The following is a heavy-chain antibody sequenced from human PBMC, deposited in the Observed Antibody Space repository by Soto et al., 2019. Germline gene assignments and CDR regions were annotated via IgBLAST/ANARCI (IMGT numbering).Heavy chain of an antibody. J-gene: IGHJ6*02. Sequence: GASVTVSCKASGYPFTGYYMHWVRQAPGQGLEWMGWINPNSGGTNYAQQFQGRVTMTRDTSISTAYMELSRLRSDDTAVYYCARGDYYYYYGMDVWGQGTTVTVSS. V-gene: IGHV1-2*02. CDR3: ARGDYYYYYGMDV. CDR1: GYPFTGYY. CDR2: INPNSGGT.